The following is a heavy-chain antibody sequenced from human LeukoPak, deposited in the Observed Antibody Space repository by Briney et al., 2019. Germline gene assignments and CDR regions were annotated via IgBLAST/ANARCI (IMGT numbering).Heavy chain of an antibody. CDR1: GFSFRSYD. CDR3: AKDGQLGGSSWFTLYFDY. Sequence: GRSLRLSCAASGFSFRSYDMHWVRQAPGKGLEWLALSSYDGSNTYYTDSVKGRFTISRDNSKNTLYLQMNSLRPEDTAVYYCAKDGQLGGSSWFTLYFDYWGQGTLVTVSS. D-gene: IGHD6-13*01. V-gene: IGHV3-30*18. J-gene: IGHJ4*02. CDR2: SSYDGSNT.